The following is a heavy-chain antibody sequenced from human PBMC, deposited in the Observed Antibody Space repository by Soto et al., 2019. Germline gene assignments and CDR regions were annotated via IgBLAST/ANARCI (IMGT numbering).Heavy chain of an antibody. D-gene: IGHD5-12*01. CDR2: TYFRSKWYN. CDR3: AKGDNLGPKTGYAFDP. J-gene: IGHJ5*02. V-gene: IGHV6-1*01. Sequence: PSETLSLTCTVSGGSISSYYWSWIRQSPSRGLEWLGRTYFRSKWYNDYAVSVKSRIIINPDTSNNQFSLQLNSVTPEDTAVYFCAKGDNLGPKTGYAFDPWGQGIMVTVSS. CDR1: GGSISSYY.